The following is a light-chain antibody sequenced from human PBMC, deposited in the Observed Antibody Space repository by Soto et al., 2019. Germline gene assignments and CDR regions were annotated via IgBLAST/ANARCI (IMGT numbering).Light chain of an antibody. J-gene: IGKJ1*01. CDR3: QQYGSSPRT. Sequence: EIVLTHSPGTLSLSPGERATLSCRASQSVSNNYLAWYQQKPGQAPRLLIYGASGRAPGVPDRFSGSGSGTDFILTISRLEPEDFVVYYCQQYGSSPRTFGQGTKVEIK. V-gene: IGKV3-20*01. CDR1: QSVSNNY. CDR2: GAS.